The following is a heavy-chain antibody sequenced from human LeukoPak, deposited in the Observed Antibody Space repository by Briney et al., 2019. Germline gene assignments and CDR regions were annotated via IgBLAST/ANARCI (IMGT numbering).Heavy chain of an antibody. D-gene: IGHD1-26*01. V-gene: IGHV3-74*03. CDR3: ARVGGGSDDWIDP. CDR1: GFTFNTYW. J-gene: IGHJ5*02. CDR2: IDIVGSTT. Sequence: GGSLRLSCTASGFTFNTYWMHWVRQAPGKGLVWVSRIDIVGSTTTYADFVKGRLTISRDNAKNTLYLQMNSLTAEDTGVYYCARVGGGSDDWIDPWGQGTLVTVSS.